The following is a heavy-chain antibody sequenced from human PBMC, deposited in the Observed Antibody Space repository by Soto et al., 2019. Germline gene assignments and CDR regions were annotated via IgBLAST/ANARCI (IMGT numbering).Heavy chain of an antibody. CDR1: GYTFTSYY. CDR3: ARDPRYSGLQEPDAFDI. CDR2: INPSGGST. J-gene: IGHJ3*02. V-gene: IGHV1-46*03. D-gene: IGHD5-12*01. Sequence: ASVKVSCKASGYTFTSYYMHWVRQAPGQGLEWMGIINPSGGSTSYAQKFQGRVTMTRDTSTSTVYMELSSLRSEDTAVYYCARDPRYSGLQEPDAFDIWGQGTMVTVSS.